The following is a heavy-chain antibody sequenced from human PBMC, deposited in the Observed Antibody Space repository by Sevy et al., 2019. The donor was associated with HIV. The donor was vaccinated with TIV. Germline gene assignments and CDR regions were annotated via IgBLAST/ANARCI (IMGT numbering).Heavy chain of an antibody. CDR2: IRCDGSTT. V-gene: IGHV3-30*02. CDR1: GFTFSIYA. D-gene: IGHD6-25*01. J-gene: IGHJ4*01. Sequence: GGSLRLSCAASGFTFSIYAMHWVRQAPGKGLEWVACIRCDGSTTYYADSVKGRFTISRDNSKNTLFMQMRSLRAEDTAVYYCAKDLEGQYSSAAEGFDIWGQGTMVTVSS. CDR3: AKDLEGQYSSAAEGFDI.